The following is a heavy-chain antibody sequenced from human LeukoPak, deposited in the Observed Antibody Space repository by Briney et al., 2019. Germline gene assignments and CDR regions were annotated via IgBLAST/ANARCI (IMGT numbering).Heavy chain of an antibody. J-gene: IGHJ4*02. D-gene: IGHD4-17*01. V-gene: IGHV3-30-3*02. Sequence: GGSLRLSCAASGFTFSAYAIHWVRQAPGKGLEWVAAISSDVSNKYYADSVKGRFTISRDNSKNTLYLQMNSLRAEDTAVYYCAKSSLNRDYGDHFDYWGQGTLVTVSS. CDR1: GFTFSAYA. CDR2: ISSDVSNK. CDR3: AKSSLNRDYGDHFDY.